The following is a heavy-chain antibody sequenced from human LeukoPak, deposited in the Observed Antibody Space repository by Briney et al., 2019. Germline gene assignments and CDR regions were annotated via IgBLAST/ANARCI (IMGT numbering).Heavy chain of an antibody. J-gene: IGHJ6*03. CDR1: RLNNYYL. D-gene: IGHD2/OR15-2a*01. CDR3: TGGSDKVLSGEYYYYMDV. Sequence: GGSLTLPCTPSRLNNYYLLNLVPQAPGKGLEWVANIDREGRVQHHVDSVEGRSHLSRDRPKNPLALQMHSLRVEDPGFYYCTGGSDKVLSGEYYYYMDVWGTGTTVTVSS. V-gene: IGHV3-7*01. CDR2: IDREGRVQ.